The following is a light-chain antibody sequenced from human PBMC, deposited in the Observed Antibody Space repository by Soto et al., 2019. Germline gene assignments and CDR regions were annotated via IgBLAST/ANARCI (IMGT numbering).Light chain of an antibody. CDR1: SSDVGAYNF. CDR2: EVT. Sequence: QSALTQPPSASGSPGQSVTISCTGTSSDVGAYNFVSWYQQHPGKAPKLMTYEVTKRPSGVPDRFSGSKSANTASLTVSGLQAEDEADYYCSSYAGSNNYVLGTGTKVTVL. CDR3: SSYAGSNNYV. V-gene: IGLV2-8*01. J-gene: IGLJ1*01.